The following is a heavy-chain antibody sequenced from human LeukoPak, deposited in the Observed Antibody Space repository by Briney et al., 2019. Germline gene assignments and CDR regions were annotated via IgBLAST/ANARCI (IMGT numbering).Heavy chain of an antibody. Sequence: SETLSLTCAVYGGSFSGYYWSWIRQPPGKGLEWIGEINHSGSTNYNPSLKSRVTISVDTSKNQFSLKLSSVTAADTAVYYCARTSSGWSRNYYYYYMDVWGKGTTVTISS. CDR3: ARTSSGWSRNYYYYYMDV. V-gene: IGHV4-34*01. J-gene: IGHJ6*03. CDR1: GGSFSGYY. CDR2: INHSGST. D-gene: IGHD6-19*01.